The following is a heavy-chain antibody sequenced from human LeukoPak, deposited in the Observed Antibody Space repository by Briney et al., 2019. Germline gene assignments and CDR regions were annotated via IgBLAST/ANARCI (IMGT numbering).Heavy chain of an antibody. V-gene: IGHV4-39*07. Sequence: SETLSLTCTVSGDSIRSSNSYWGRIRQPPGKGLEWIGSIYYSGSTNYNPSLKSRVTISVDTSKNQFSLKLSSVTAADTAVYYCARGRDPPPTSTVTTRILYGMDVWGQGTTVTVSS. CDR1: GDSIRSSNSY. J-gene: IGHJ6*02. CDR2: IYYSGST. D-gene: IGHD4-17*01. CDR3: ARGRDPPPTSTVTTRILYGMDV.